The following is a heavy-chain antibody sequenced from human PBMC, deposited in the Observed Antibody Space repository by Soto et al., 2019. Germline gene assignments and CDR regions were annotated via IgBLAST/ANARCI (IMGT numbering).Heavy chain of an antibody. Sequence: QVQLVESGGGLVKPGGSLRLSCAASGFTFSDYYMSWIRQAPGKGLEWVSYISSSSSYIYYADSVKGRFTISRDNAKNSLYLQMNSLRAEDTAVYYCARGGRDIWGYCSGGSCYTFDYWGQGTLVTVSS. CDR3: ARGGRDIWGYCSGGSCYTFDY. CDR2: ISSSSSYI. J-gene: IGHJ4*02. CDR1: GFTFSDYY. D-gene: IGHD2-15*01. V-gene: IGHV3-11*06.